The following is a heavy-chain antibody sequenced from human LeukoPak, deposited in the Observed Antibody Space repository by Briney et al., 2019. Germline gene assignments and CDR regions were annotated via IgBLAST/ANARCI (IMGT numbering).Heavy chain of an antibody. Sequence: TGGPLRLSCEASGFSFKTYALTWFGQGPGKGLEWAAVLKNTGTRTYYADSVRGRFTISRDNSKNTLYLQMNSLRAEDTAIYYCAKEAGFDVDTVKIESWGQGTLVTVSS. V-gene: IGHV3-23*01. CDR1: GFSFKTYA. CDR2: LKNTGTRT. D-gene: IGHD5-18*01. J-gene: IGHJ4*02. CDR3: AKEAGFDVDTVKIES.